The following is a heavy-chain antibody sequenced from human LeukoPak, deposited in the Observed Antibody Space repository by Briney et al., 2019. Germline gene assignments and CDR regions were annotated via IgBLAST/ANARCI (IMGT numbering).Heavy chain of an antibody. Sequence: SETLSLTCTVSGGSISSGSYYWSWIRQPAGEGLGWIGRIYTSASTNYNPSLKSRVTISVDTSKNQFSLKLSSVTAADTAVYYCARDRDPDSSSWSGAFDIWGQGTMVTVSS. CDR3: ARDRDPDSSSWSGAFDI. D-gene: IGHD6-13*01. V-gene: IGHV4-61*02. J-gene: IGHJ3*02. CDR2: IYTSAST. CDR1: GGSISSGSYY.